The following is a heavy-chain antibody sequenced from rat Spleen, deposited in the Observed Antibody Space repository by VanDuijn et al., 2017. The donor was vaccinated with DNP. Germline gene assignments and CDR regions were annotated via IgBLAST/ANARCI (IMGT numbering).Heavy chain of an antibody. CDR2: ITGSGGTT. V-gene: IGHV5-31*01. CDR1: GFTFNNYW. J-gene: IGHJ3*01. Sequence: EVQLVETGGGLVQPGGSLKLSCVASGFTFNNYWMTWIRQVPGKGLEWVASITGSGGTTYYPDSVKGRFTISRDNAKNTLYLQMNGLRSEDTATYYCTTHHGGYYSKGFAYWGQGTLVTVSS. D-gene: IGHD1-11*01. CDR3: TTHHGGYYSKGFAY.